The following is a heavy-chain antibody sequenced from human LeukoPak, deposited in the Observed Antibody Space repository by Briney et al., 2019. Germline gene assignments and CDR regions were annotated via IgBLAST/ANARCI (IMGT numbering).Heavy chain of an antibody. CDR1: GGSIRSYY. V-gene: IGHV4-59*12. D-gene: IGHD3-16*01. CDR3: ARAVMDPSGAFDI. J-gene: IGHJ3*02. CDR2: IYYSGST. Sequence: SETLSLTCTVSGGSIRSYYWSWIRQPPGKGLEWIGYIYYSGSTNYNPSLKSRVTISVDTSKNQFSLKLSSVTAADTAVYYCARAVMDPSGAFDIWGQGTMVTVSS.